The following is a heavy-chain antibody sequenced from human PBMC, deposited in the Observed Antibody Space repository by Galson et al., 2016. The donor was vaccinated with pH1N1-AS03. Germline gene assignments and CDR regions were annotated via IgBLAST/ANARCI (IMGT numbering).Heavy chain of an antibody. CDR3: ASDRHFDNGPRFYDSEY. J-gene: IGHJ4*02. CDR2: IIPPSGTT. CDR1: GGTFGSYG. D-gene: IGHD5/OR15-5a*01. V-gene: IGHV1-69*13. Sequence: SVKVSCKASGGTFGSYGISWVRQAPGQGLEWVGGIIPPSGTTDYAQRFQDRVTITADDSTNTAYMELNSLTSEDTAVYFCASDRHFDNGPRFYDSEYWGQGTLVTVSS.